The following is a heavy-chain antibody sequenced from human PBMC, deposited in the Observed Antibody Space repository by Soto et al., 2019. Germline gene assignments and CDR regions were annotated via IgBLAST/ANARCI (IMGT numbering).Heavy chain of an antibody. J-gene: IGHJ5*02. V-gene: IGHV4-30-4*01. CDR3: ARERPAGARLDP. CDR2: IYHSGST. Sequence: QVQLQESGPGLVKPSQTLSLACTVSGGSISSGDYYWSWIRQPPGKGLEWIGYIYHSGSTYYNPSLKSRVTISVDTSQNQFSLKLSSVTAADTAVYYCARERPAGARLDPWGQGTLVTVSS. D-gene: IGHD6-13*01. CDR1: GGSISSGDYY.